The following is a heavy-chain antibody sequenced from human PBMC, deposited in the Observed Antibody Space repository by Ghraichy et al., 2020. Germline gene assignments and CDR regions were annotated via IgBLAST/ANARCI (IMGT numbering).Heavy chain of an antibody. D-gene: IGHD4-23*01. Sequence: LSLTCVGSGFSFSGYSMNWVRQSPGKGLEWVSYITSSSRSIFYADSVKGRFTISRDNAKNSLSLQMNSLRDEETAVYYCARGSRVVRFYYYDGMDVWGQGPTVPVS. J-gene: IGHJ6*02. CDR2: ITSSSRSI. CDR1: GFSFSGYS. V-gene: IGHV3-48*02. CDR3: ARGSRVVRFYYYDGMDV.